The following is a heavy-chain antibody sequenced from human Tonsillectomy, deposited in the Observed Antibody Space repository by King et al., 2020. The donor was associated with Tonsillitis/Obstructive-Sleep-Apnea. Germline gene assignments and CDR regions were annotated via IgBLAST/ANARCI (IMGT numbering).Heavy chain of an antibody. J-gene: IGHJ4*02. Sequence: VQLQESGPGLVKPSETLSLTCTVSGGSISSYYWSWIRQPPGKGLEWIGYIYYSGNTNYNPSLKSRVTISVDTSKNQFSLKLSSVTAADTAVYYCASSDLDYGGNFHFDYWGQGTLVTVSS. CDR2: IYYSGNT. CDR1: GGSISSYY. D-gene: IGHD4-23*01. CDR3: ASSDLDYGGNFHFDY. V-gene: IGHV4-59*08.